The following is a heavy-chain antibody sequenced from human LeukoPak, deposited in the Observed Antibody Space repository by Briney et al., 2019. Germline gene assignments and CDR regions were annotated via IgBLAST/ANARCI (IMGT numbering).Heavy chain of an antibody. CDR2: IYHSGST. J-gene: IGHJ4*02. V-gene: IGHV4-38-2*02. D-gene: IGHD5-24*01. CDR1: GYSISSGYY. CDR3: ARGRWVRY. Sequence: SETLSLTCTVSGYSISSGYYWGWIRQPPGKGLEWIGSIYHSGSTYYNPSLKSRVTISIDTSKNQFSLKLSSVTAADTAVYYCARGRWVRYWGQGTLVIVSS.